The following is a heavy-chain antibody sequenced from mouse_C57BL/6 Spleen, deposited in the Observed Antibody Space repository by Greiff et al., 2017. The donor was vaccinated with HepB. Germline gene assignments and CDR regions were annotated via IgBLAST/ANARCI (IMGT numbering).Heavy chain of an antibody. V-gene: IGHV1-82*01. D-gene: IGHD3-2*02. Sequence: VQLQESGPELVKPGASVKISCKASGYAFSSSWMNWVKQRPGKGLEWIGRIYPGDGDTNYNGKFKGKATLTADKSSSTAYMQLSSLTSEDSAVYFCVDSSAWFAYWGQGTLVTVSA. CDR2: IYPGDGDT. J-gene: IGHJ3*01. CDR1: GYAFSSSW. CDR3: VDSSAWFAY.